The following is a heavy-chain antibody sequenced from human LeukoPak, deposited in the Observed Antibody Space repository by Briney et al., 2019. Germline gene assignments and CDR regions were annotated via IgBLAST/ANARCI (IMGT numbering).Heavy chain of an antibody. D-gene: IGHD1-26*01. CDR1: GFTFSTYA. CDR3: AKIGSGPLDY. J-gene: IGHJ4*02. CDR2: ISASGGGT. Sequence: GGSLRLSCAASGFTFSTYAMSWVRQAPGRGLEWVSAISASGGGTYYADSVKGRFTISRDNSKNTLYLQMNSLRAEDTAVYYCAKIGSGPLDYWGQGTLATVSS. V-gene: IGHV3-23*01.